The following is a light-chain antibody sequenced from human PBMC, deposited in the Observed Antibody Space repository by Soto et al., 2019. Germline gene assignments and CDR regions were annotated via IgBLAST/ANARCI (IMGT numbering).Light chain of an antibody. CDR1: SSDVGGYNY. V-gene: IGLV2-14*01. CDR3: RSYTSSSTYV. Sequence: QSVLTQPASVSGSPGQPITISCTGTSSDVGGYNYVSWYQQHPGKAPKLMIYDVSNRPSGVSNRFSGSKSGNTASLTISGLQAEDEADYYCRSYTSSSTYVFGTGSKVTVL. CDR2: DVS. J-gene: IGLJ1*01.